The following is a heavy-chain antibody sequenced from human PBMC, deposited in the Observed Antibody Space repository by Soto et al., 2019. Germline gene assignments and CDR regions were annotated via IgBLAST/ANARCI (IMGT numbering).Heavy chain of an antibody. CDR3: ARNLYYYYSSGYRAFDI. CDR1: GSAMPSYA. CDR2: INAGNGNT. D-gene: IGHD3-22*01. Sequence: SENVACKASGSAMPSYAMHWVRQAPGQRLEWMGWINAGNGNTKYSQKFQGRDTITRATSASTAYMELSSLRSEDTAVYYCARNLYYYYSSGYRAFDIWGQGTLVTGSS. V-gene: IGHV1-3*01. J-gene: IGHJ3*02.